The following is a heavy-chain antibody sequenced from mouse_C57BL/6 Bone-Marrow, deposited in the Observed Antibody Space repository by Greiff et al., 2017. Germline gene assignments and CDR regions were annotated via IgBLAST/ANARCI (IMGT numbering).Heavy chain of an antibody. Sequence: VQLQQSGPGLVQPSQSLSITCTVSGFSLTSYGVHWVRQSPGKGLEWLGVIWSGGSTDYTAAFISRLSISKDNSKSQVFFKMNSLQADDTAIYYCARNRIYYYGSRWYFDVWGTGTTVTVSS. D-gene: IGHD1-1*01. J-gene: IGHJ1*03. CDR1: GFSLTSYG. CDR2: IWSGGST. V-gene: IGHV2-2*01. CDR3: ARNRIYYYGSRWYFDV.